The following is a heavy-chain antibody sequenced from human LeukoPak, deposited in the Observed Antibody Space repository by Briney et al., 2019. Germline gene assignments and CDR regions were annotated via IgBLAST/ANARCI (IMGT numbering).Heavy chain of an antibody. D-gene: IGHD3-10*01. V-gene: IGHV3-30*03. J-gene: IGHJ6*02. Sequence: GGSLRLSCAGAGFTFSSFGMHWVRQAPGKGLEWVTVISYDGTNTYYADSVKGRFTISRDNSNNTLYLQMHSLRAEDTGVYYCARDLLLYWSFYYYGLEVGGRGPTVSVSS. CDR2: ISYDGTNT. CDR3: ARDLLLYWSFYYYGLEV. CDR1: GFTFSSFG.